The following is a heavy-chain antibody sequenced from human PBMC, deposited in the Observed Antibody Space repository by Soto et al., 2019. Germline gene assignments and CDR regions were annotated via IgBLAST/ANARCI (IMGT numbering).Heavy chain of an antibody. CDR1: GFTFSSYS. V-gene: IGHV3-21*01. CDR2: ISSSSSYI. J-gene: IGHJ6*02. D-gene: IGHD6-6*01. Sequence: EVQLVESGGGLVKPGGSLRLSCAASGFTFSSYSMNWVRQAPGKGLEWVSSISSSSSYIYYADSVKGRFTIARDNAKNSLYLQMNSLRAEDTAVYYCARRGSSRNLEYYYYGMDVWGQGTTVTVSS. CDR3: ARRGSSRNLEYYYYGMDV.